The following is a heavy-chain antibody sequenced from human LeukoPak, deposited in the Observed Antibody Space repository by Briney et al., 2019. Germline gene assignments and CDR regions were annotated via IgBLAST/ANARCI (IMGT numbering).Heavy chain of an antibody. CDR3: ARGSYQFDY. J-gene: IGHJ4*02. V-gene: IGHV3-49*03. CDR2: IRTKASGGAI. CDR1: GFTFGDYA. D-gene: IGHD3-10*01. Sequence: GGSLRLSCTSSGFTFGDYAMSGSRRAPGKGLGWVSFIRTKASGGAIDYAASVKGRFVISRDDSNSIVYLQMSSLRTEDTAVYYCARGSYQFDYWGQGTLVTVSS.